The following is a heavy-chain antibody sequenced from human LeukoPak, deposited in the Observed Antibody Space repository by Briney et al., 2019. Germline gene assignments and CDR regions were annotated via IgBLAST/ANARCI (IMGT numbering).Heavy chain of an antibody. CDR3: ARVISYEREMYYDILTGWSDY. V-gene: IGHV3-48*01. D-gene: IGHD3-9*01. J-gene: IGHJ4*02. CDR2: ISSSSSTI. Sequence: GGSLRLSCAASGFTFSSYSMNWVRQAPGKGLEWVSYISSSSSTIYYADSVKGRFTISRDNSKNMLYLQMNSLRAEDTAVYYCARVISYEREMYYDILTGWSDYWGQGTLVTVSS. CDR1: GFTFSSYS.